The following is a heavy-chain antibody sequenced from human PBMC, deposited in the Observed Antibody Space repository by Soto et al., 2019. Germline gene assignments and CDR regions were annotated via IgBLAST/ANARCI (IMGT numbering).Heavy chain of an antibody. CDR2: IYSGGST. D-gene: IGHD2-15*01. J-gene: IGHJ3*02. V-gene: IGHV3-53*01. Sequence: PGGSLRLSCAASGFIVSGNYMSWVRQAPRKGLEWVSVIYSGGSTYYADSVKGRFTISRDNSKNTLYLQMNSLRAEDTAVYYCARTGVAVAATAGAFDIWGQGTMVTVSS. CDR3: ARTGVAVAATAGAFDI. CDR1: GFIVSGNY.